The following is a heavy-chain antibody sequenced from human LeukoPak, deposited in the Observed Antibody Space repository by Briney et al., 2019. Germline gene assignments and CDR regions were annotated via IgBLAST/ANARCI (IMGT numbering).Heavy chain of an antibody. CDR3: ARVGLGDSSRPPPYWFDP. V-gene: IGHV1-69*13. D-gene: IGHD6-13*01. Sequence: GASVKVSCKASGGTFSSYAISWVRQAPGQGLGWMGGIIPIFGTANYAQKFQGRVTITADESTSTAYMELSSLRSEDTAVYYCARVGLGDSSRPPPYWFDPWAREPWSLSPQ. CDR2: IIPIFGTA. J-gene: IGHJ5*02. CDR1: GGTFSSYA.